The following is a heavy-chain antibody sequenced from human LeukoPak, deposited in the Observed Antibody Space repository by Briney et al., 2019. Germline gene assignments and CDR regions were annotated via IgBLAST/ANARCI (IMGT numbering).Heavy chain of an antibody. Sequence: GVSLRLSCAASGFTYSRYWMHWIRQAPGKGLVWVSRINSDGRSTNYADSVKGRFTISRDNAKNTLYLQMNGLRAEDTAVYYCARDPDSSGWSSIEYWDQGTLVTVSS. D-gene: IGHD6-19*01. CDR2: INSDGRST. V-gene: IGHV3-74*01. CDR1: GFTYSRYW. J-gene: IGHJ4*02. CDR3: ARDPDSSGWSSIEY.